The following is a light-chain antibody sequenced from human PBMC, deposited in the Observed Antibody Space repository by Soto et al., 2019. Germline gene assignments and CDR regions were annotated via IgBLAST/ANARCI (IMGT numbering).Light chain of an antibody. Sequence: QSVLTQPASVSGSPGQSITISCTGTSSDVGGYNYVSWYQHHPGKAPKLMIYDVSDRPSGVSNRFSGSKSGNTASLTISGLQAEDEADYYCSSYTSRNIPVYGGGTQLTVL. CDR3: SSYTSRNIPV. J-gene: IGLJ7*01. CDR2: DVS. V-gene: IGLV2-14*03. CDR1: SSDVGGYNY.